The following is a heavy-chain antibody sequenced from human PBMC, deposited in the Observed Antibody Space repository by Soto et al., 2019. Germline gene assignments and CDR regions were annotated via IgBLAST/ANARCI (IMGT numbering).Heavy chain of an antibody. V-gene: IGHV4-31*03. CDR3: ARGVLVRGVIAYNAFDI. J-gene: IGHJ3*02. CDR1: GGSISSGGYY. CDR2: IYNSGRT. Sequence: QVQLQESGPGLVKPSQTLSLTCTVSGGSISSGGYYWSWIRQHPGKGLEWIGYIYNSGRTDHNPSLKSRVTILVDTSKNQFFLKLSSVTAADTAIYYCARGVLVRGVIAYNAFDIWGQGRMVTVSS. D-gene: IGHD3-10*02.